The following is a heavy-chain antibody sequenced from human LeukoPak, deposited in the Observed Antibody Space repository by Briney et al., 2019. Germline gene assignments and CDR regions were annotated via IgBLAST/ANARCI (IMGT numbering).Heavy chain of an antibody. V-gene: IGHV1-46*01. Sequence: ASVKVSCKASGYTFTSYAMNWVRQAPGQGLEWMGIINPSGGSTSYAQKFQGRVTMTRDTSTSTVYMELSSLRSEDTAVYYCARARGGAYGDYDGYWYFDLWGRGTLVTVSS. D-gene: IGHD4-17*01. CDR3: ARARGGAYGDYDGYWYFDL. CDR1: GYTFTSYA. J-gene: IGHJ2*01. CDR2: INPSGGST.